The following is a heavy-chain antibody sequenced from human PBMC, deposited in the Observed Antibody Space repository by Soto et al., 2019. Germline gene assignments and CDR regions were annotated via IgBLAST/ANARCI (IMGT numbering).Heavy chain of an antibody. CDR2: IWYDGSNK. CDR3: ARDYGSGMDWFDP. V-gene: IGHV3-33*01. J-gene: IGHJ5*02. D-gene: IGHD3-10*01. Sequence: QVQLVESGGGVVQPGRSLRLSCAASGFTFSSYGMHWVRQAPGKGLEWVAVIWYDGSNKYYADSVKGRFTISRDNSKNTLYLQMNSLRAEDTAVYYCARDYGSGMDWFDPWGQGTLVTVSS. CDR1: GFTFSSYG.